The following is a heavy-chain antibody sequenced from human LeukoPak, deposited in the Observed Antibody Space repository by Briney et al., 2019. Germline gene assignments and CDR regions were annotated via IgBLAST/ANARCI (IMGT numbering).Heavy chain of an antibody. V-gene: IGHV3-23*01. CDR3: AKGALDGDYLDY. D-gene: IGHD4-17*01. CDR1: GFTFSSYA. J-gene: IGHJ4*02. Sequence: PGGSLRLSCAASGFTFSSYALSWVRQAPGKGLEWVSLMSGSGYTADYADSVKGRFTISRDNSKNTLYLQMNSLNAEDTALYYCAKGALDGDYLDYWGQGTLVTVSS. CDR2: MSGSGYTA.